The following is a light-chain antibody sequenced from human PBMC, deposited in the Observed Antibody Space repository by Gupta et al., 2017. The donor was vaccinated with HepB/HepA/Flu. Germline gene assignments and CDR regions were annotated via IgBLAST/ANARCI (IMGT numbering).Light chain of an antibody. Sequence: IVLPQSPATLSLSPGERATLSCRASQSVSSYLAWYQQKPGQAPRLLIYDASNRATGIPARLSGSGSGTDFTLTISSLEPEDFAVYYCQQRSNWTHRCSFGQGTKLEIK. CDR1: QSVSSY. CDR2: DAS. CDR3: QQRSNWTHRCS. V-gene: IGKV3-11*01. J-gene: IGKJ2*04.